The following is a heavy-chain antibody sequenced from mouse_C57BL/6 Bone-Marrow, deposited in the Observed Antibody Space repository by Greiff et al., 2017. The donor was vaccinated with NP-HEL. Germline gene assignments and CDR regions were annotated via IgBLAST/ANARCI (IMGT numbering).Heavy chain of an antibody. CDR2: IDPENGDT. D-gene: IGHD2-5*01. CDR3: TTWGYSNYVDYFDY. J-gene: IGHJ2*01. V-gene: IGHV14-4*01. CDR1: GFNIKDDY. Sequence: EVMLVESGAELVRPGASVKLSCTASGFNIKDDYMHWVKQRPEQGLEWIGWIDPENGDTEYASKFQGKATITADTSSNTAYLQLSSLTSEDTAVYYCTTWGYSNYVDYFDYWGQGTTLTVSS.